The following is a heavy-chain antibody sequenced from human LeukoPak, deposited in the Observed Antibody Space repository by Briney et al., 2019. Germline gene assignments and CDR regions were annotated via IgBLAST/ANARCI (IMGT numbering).Heavy chain of an antibody. CDR2: IIPIFGTA. D-gene: IGHD2-15*01. CDR3: AKGDIVVSPPWFDP. CDR1: GGTFSSYA. Sequence: PVKVSCKASGGTFSSYAISWVRQAPGHGLEWMGGIIPIFGTANYAQKFQGRVTITADESTSTAYMELSSLRSEDTAVYYCAKGDIVVSPPWFDPWGQGTLVTVSS. J-gene: IGHJ5*02. V-gene: IGHV1-69*13.